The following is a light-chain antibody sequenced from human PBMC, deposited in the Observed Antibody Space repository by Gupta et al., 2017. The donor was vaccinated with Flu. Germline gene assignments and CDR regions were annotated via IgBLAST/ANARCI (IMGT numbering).Light chain of an antibody. V-gene: IGKV4-1*01. CDR2: WAS. J-gene: IGKJ3*01. CDR1: QSVLYSSNNKNY. CDR3: QQYYSTPFT. Sequence: DIVMTQSPDSLAVSLGERATINCKSSQSVLYSSNNKNYLAWYQQKPGQPPKLLIYWASTRESGVPDRFSGGGSGTDFTLTISSLQAEDVAVYYCQQYYSTPFTCGPGTKVDIK.